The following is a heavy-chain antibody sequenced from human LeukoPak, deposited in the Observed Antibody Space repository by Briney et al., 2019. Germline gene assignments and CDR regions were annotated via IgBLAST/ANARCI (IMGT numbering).Heavy chain of an antibody. CDR1: GATVSSNSAT. Sequence: SQTLSLTCALSGATVSSNSATWDWIRQSPSGGLEWLGRTYHRSSWYHDYAVSVKSRITINAETSKNQFSLQLTSVIAEDTAVYFCAYSSSLMPDTYNIWGQGTMVIVSS. V-gene: IGHV6-1*01. CDR2: TYHRSSWYH. J-gene: IGHJ3*02. CDR3: AYSSSLMPDTYNI. D-gene: IGHD6-13*01.